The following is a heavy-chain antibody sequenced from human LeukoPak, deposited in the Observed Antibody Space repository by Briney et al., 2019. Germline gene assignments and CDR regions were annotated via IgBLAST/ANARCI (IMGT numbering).Heavy chain of an antibody. V-gene: IGHV3-30*03. CDR3: ARHLWQSTTRPWFDP. Sequence: GGSLRLSCAASGFTFSSYGMHWVRQAPGKGLEWVAVISYDGSNKYYADSVKGRFTISRDNSKNTLYLQMNSLRAEDTAVYYCARHLWQSTTRPWFDPWGQGTLVTVSS. CDR2: ISYDGSNK. CDR1: GFTFSSYG. J-gene: IGHJ5*02. D-gene: IGHD2-2*01.